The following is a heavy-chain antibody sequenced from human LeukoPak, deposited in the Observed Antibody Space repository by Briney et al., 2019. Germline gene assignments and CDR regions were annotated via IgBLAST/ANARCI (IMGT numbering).Heavy chain of an antibody. CDR1: GYTFTGYH. J-gene: IGHJ4*02. CDR3: ARGGVAARPFDY. CDR2: ISAYNGNT. D-gene: IGHD6-6*01. V-gene: IGHV1-18*04. Sequence: ASVKVSCKPSGYTFTGYHMHWVRQAPGQGLEWMGWISAYNGNTNYAQKLQGRVTMTTDTSTSTAYMELRSLRSDDTAVYYCARGGVAARPFDYWGQGTLVTVSS.